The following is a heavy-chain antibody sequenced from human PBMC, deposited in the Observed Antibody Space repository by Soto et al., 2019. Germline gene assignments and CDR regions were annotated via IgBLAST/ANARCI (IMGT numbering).Heavy chain of an antibody. CDR3: SRDTDCSGGSCLGYYHYYAMDV. D-gene: IGHD2-15*01. V-gene: IGHV1-18*01. Sequence: ASVKVSCKASGYTFTSYGISWVRQAPGQGLERMGWISAYNGNTNYAQKLQVRVTMTTDTSTSTAYMELRSLRSDDTAVYYCSRDTDCSGGSCLGYYHYYAMDVWGQGITVTGSS. CDR1: GYTFTSYG. J-gene: IGHJ6*02. CDR2: ISAYNGNT.